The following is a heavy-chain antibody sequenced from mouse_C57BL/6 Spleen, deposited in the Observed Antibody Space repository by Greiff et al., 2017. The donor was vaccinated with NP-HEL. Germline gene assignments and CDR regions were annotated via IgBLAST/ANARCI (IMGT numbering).Heavy chain of an antibody. Sequence: QVQLKQSGAELVRPGASVKLSCKASGYTFTDYYINWVKQRPGQGLEWIARIYPGSGNTYYNEKFKGKATLTAEKSSSTAYMQLSSLTSEDSAVYFCARSYYDYDVFDYWGQGTTLTVSS. CDR3: ARSYYDYDVFDY. D-gene: IGHD2-4*01. J-gene: IGHJ2*01. CDR1: GYTFTDYY. V-gene: IGHV1-76*01. CDR2: IYPGSGNT.